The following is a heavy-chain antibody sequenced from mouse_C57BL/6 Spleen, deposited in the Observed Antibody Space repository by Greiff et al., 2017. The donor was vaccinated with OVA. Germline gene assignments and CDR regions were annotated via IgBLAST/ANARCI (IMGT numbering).Heavy chain of an antibody. Sequence: QVQLQQSGAELVRPGASVTLSCKASGYTFTAYEMHWVKQTPVHGLEWIGAIDPETGGTAYNQKFKGKAILTADKSSSTAYMELRSLTSEDSAVYYCTGTVVPNPYYFGYWGQGTTLTVSS. CDR1: GYTFTAYE. J-gene: IGHJ2*01. CDR2: IDPETGGT. V-gene: IGHV1-15*01. D-gene: IGHD1-1*01. CDR3: TGTVVPNPYYFGY.